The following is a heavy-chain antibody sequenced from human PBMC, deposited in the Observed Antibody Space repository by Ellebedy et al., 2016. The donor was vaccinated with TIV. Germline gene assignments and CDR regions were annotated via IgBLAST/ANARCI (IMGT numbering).Heavy chain of an antibody. CDR1: GFTFSSSW. Sequence: PGGSLRLSCAASGFTFSSSWMHWVRQAPGKGLVWVSYINSDGSRSNYADSVKGRFTISRDNAKNTLYLQLNSLRAEDTAVYYCARDSSDWPQIDYWGQGTLVTVSS. D-gene: IGHD6-19*01. V-gene: IGHV3-74*01. CDR3: ARDSSDWPQIDY. CDR2: INSDGSRS. J-gene: IGHJ4*02.